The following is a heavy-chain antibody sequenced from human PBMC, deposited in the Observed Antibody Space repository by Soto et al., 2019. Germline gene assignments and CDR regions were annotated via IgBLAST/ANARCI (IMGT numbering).Heavy chain of an antibody. D-gene: IGHD6-19*01. J-gene: IGHJ3*02. CDR1: RFTFSYYA. CDR3: GRGQQWMGFCGAFDI. CDR2: ILSDGSKQ. V-gene: IGHV3-30-3*01. Sequence: GGSLRLSCAASRFTFSYYAMHWIRQAPGKGLEWMAVILSDGSKQYYAESVKGRFTISRDNSKSTLYLQMNSLRAEDTAVYYWGRGQQWMGFCGAFDIWGQGTMDTVSS.